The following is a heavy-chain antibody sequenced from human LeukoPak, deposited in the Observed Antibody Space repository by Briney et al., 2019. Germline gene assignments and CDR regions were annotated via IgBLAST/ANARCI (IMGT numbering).Heavy chain of an antibody. CDR3: ARGYDILTGPFDY. D-gene: IGHD3-9*01. V-gene: IGHV3-21*01. J-gene: IGHJ4*02. Sequence: PGRSLRLSCAASGFTFSSYSMNWVSQAPGKGLEWVSSISSSSSYIYYADSVKGRFTIYRDNAKNSLYLQMNSLRAEDTAVYCCARGYDILTGPFDYWGEGALVTVSS. CDR2: ISSSSSYI. CDR1: GFTFSSYS.